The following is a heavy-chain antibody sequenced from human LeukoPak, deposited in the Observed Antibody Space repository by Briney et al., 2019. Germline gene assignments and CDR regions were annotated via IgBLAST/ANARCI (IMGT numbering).Heavy chain of an antibody. CDR3: AREGLWFGESRIS. D-gene: IGHD3-10*01. Sequence: PGGSLRLACAASGFTVSSNYMSWVRQAPGKGLEWVSVIYSGGSTYYADSVKGRFTISRDNSKNTLYLQMNSLRAEDTAVYYCAREGLWFGESRISWGQGTLVTVSS. CDR1: GFTVSSNY. J-gene: IGHJ5*02. V-gene: IGHV3-53*01. CDR2: IYSGGST.